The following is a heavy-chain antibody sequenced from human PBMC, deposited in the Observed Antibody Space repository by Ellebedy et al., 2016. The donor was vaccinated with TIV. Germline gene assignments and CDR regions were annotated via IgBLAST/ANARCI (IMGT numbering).Heavy chain of an antibody. CDR1: GFTFSSYA. V-gene: IGHV3-30*07. Sequence: GESLKISCAASGFTFSSYAMHWVRQAPGKGLEWVAVISYDGSNKYYADSVKGRFTISRDNAKNSLYLQMNSLRAEDTAVYYCARDNNIVATMGGDYWGQGTLVTVSS. J-gene: IGHJ4*02. D-gene: IGHD5-12*01. CDR2: ISYDGSNK. CDR3: ARDNNIVATMGGDY.